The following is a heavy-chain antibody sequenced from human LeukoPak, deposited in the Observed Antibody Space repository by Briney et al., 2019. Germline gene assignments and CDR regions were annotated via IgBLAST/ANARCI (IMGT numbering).Heavy chain of an antibody. CDR3: ARDNSRAAAGTLDY. Sequence: SQTLSLTCSVSGGSIIGGGYYWSSIRQHPGKGLEWIGYIYYSGSTYYNPSLKSRVTISVDPSKNQFSLMLSSVTAADTAVYYCARDNSRAAAGTLDYWGQGTLVTVSS. V-gene: IGHV4-31*03. D-gene: IGHD6-13*01. J-gene: IGHJ4*02. CDR2: IYYSGST. CDR1: GGSIIGGGYY.